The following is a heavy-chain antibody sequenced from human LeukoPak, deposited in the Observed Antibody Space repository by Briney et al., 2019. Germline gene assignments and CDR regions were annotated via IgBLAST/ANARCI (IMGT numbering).Heavy chain of an antibody. CDR2: ISSSCSTI. J-gene: IGHJ4*02. CDR3: ARDHDSSVRGFDY. D-gene: IGHD3-22*01. CDR1: GFTSSDYY. Sequence: GGSLRLSCAASGFTSSDYYMSWIRQAPGKGLEWVSYISSSCSTIYYADYVKGRFTISRDNAKNSLYLQINSLRAEDTAVYYCARDHDSSVRGFDYWGQGTLVTVSS. V-gene: IGHV3-11*04.